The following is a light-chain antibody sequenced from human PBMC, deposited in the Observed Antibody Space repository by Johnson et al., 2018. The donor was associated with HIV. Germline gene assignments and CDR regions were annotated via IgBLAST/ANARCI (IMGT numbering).Light chain of an antibody. V-gene: IGLV1-51*01. Sequence: QSVLTQPPSVSAAPGQKVTISCSGSSSNIGNNYVSWYQQLPGTAPKLLIYDNNKRPSGIPDRFSGSKSGTSATLGITGLQTGDEADYYCGTWDSSLSAGNVFVTGTNVTGL. CDR1: SSNIGNNY. CDR2: DNN. J-gene: IGLJ1*01. CDR3: GTWDSSLSAGNV.